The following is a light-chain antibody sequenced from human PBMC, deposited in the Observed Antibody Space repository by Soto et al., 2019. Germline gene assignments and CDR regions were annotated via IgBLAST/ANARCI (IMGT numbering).Light chain of an antibody. J-gene: IGKJ1*01. CDR2: AAS. V-gene: IGKV3-20*01. CDR1: QSVSSY. CDR3: QQYGNSPRT. Sequence: EIVLTQSPGTLSLSPGERATLSCRASQSVSSYLAWYQQRRGQAPRLLIYAASSRATGIPDRFSGSGSGTDFTLTITRPEHEDFAVYYCQQYGNSPRTFGQGTKADIK.